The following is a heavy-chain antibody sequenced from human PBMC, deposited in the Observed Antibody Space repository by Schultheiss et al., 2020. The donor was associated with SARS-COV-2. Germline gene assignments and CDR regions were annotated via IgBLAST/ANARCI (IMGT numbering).Heavy chain of an antibody. CDR3: ARLTVGTNYFDY. J-gene: IGHJ4*02. V-gene: IGHV4-30-2*01. D-gene: IGHD1-26*01. Sequence: SETLSLTCAVSGGSISSGGYSWSWIRQPPGKGLEWIGYIYHNGRIHYNPSLKTRVSISIDKSRNQFSLGLRSVTAADTAIYFCARLTVGTNYFDYWGQGTLVTVSS. CDR1: GGSISSGGYS. CDR2: IYHNGRI.